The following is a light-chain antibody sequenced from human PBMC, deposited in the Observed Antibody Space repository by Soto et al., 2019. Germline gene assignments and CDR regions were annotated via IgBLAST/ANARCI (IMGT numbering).Light chain of an antibody. V-gene: IGLV2-14*01. CDR3: SAYTVRTPLA. J-gene: IGLJ3*02. Sequence: QSALTQPASVSGSAGQSITISCSGTMSDVGAYNLVSWYQQHPGTAPKLIIYEVRNRPSGISSRFSGSRSGNTASLTISGLQPEDERDYYCSAYTVRTPLAFGVGTKSPS. CDR1: MSDVGAYNL. CDR2: EVR.